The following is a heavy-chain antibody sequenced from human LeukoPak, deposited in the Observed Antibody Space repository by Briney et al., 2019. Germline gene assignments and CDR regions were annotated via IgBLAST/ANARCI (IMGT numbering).Heavy chain of an antibody. Sequence: GASVKVSCKTSGYTFTTYGISWVRQAPGQGLEWMGGITGSNGNTKYAQKVQGRVTMTTDTSTTTAYMEVRSLRSDDTAVYYCARDRDRMVQGVTALFDYWGQGTLVTVSS. V-gene: IGHV1-18*04. CDR2: ITGSNGNT. D-gene: IGHD3-10*01. J-gene: IGHJ4*02. CDR3: ARDRDRMVQGVTALFDY. CDR1: GYTFTTYG.